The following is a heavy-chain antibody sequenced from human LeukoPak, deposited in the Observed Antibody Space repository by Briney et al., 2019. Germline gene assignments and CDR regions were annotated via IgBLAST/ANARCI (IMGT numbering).Heavy chain of an antibody. Sequence: GGSLRPSCAASGFTVSSNYMSWVRQAPGKGLEWVSVIYSGGSTYYADSVKGRFTISRDNSKNTLYLQMNSLRAEDTAVYYCEPDDSSGLDAFDIWGQGTMVTVSS. D-gene: IGHD3-22*01. CDR3: EPDDSSGLDAFDI. J-gene: IGHJ3*02. CDR1: GFTVSSNY. V-gene: IGHV3-53*01. CDR2: IYSGGST.